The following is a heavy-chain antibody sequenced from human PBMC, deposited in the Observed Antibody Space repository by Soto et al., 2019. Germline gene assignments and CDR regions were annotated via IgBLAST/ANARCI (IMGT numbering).Heavy chain of an antibody. Sequence: QVQLVQSGAEVKKPGASVKVSCKASGYTFTSYYMHWVRQAPGQGLEWMGIINPSGGSTSYAQKFKGRVTMTRDTSTSTVYMELSSLRSEDTAVYYCARGGVYCSSTSCYAPSYYGMDVWGQGTTVTVSS. CDR1: GYTFTSYY. CDR3: ARGGVYCSSTSCYAPSYYGMDV. CDR2: INPSGGST. D-gene: IGHD2-2*01. V-gene: IGHV1-46*03. J-gene: IGHJ6*02.